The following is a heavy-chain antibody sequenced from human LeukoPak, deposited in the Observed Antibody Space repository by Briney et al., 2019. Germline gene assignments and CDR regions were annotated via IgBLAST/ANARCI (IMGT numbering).Heavy chain of an antibody. V-gene: IGHV1-2*02. CDR2: INPNSGGT. D-gene: IGHD3-22*01. CDR3: ARLYYYDSSGCYRLEASFDY. J-gene: IGHJ4*02. CDR1: GYTFTGYY. Sequence: ASVKVSCKASGYTFTGYYMHWVRQVPGQGLEWMGWINPNSGGTNYAQKFQGRVTMTRDTSISTAYMELSRLRSDDTAVYYCARLYYYDSSGCYRLEASFDYWGQGTLVTVSS.